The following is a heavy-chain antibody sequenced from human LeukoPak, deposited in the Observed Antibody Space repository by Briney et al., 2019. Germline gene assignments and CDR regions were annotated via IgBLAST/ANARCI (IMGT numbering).Heavy chain of an antibody. J-gene: IGHJ6*03. V-gene: IGHV1-46*01. Sequence: ASVKVFCKASGYTFTSYYIHWVRQAPGQGLEWMGLINPSGGSTNYAQKFQGRVTMTRATSTSTVYMEPSSLRSEDTAVYYCGRGPRITVVRGGQWYYYMDVWGKGTTVTISS. D-gene: IGHD3-10*01. CDR1: GYTFTSYY. CDR3: GRGPRITVVRGGQWYYYMDV. CDR2: INPSGGST.